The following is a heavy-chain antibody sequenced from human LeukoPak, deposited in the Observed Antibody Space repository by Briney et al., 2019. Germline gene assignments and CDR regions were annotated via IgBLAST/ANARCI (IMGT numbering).Heavy chain of an antibody. V-gene: IGHV1-2*06. CDR2: IQPKSGDT. CDR3: ASHYGPGPV. CDR1: GYTFNDHH. Sequence: ASVKVSCKASGYTFNDHHIHWVRQAPGQGLEWMGRIQPKSGDTDYAQKFQSRATMTRDTSTTTGYMQLTSLIFDDTAVYYCASHYGPGPVWGQGTLVTVS. D-gene: IGHD3-10*01. J-gene: IGHJ4*02.